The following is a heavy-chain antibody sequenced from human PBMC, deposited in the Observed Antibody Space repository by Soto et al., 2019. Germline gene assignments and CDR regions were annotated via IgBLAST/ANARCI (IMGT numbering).Heavy chain of an antibody. Sequence: SETLSLTCTVSGGSVSSGSYYWSWIRQPPGKGLEWIGYIYYSGSTNYNPSLKSRVTISVDTSKNQFSLKLSSVTAADTAVYYCARVRYGSGGSCSDYWGQGTLVTVSS. V-gene: IGHV4-61*01. CDR3: ARVRYGSGGSCSDY. CDR1: GGSVSSGSYY. D-gene: IGHD2-15*01. J-gene: IGHJ4*02. CDR2: IYYSGST.